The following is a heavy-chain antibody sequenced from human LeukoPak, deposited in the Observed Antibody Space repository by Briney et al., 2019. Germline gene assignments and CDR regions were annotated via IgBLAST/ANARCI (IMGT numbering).Heavy chain of an antibody. J-gene: IGHJ5*02. CDR2: IYPGDSDT. CDR1: GYSFISYW. Sequence: GESLKISGKGSGYSFISYWRGCVRQMPGKGLEWMGIIYPGDSDTRYSPSFQGQVTISADKSISTAYLQWSSLKASDTAMYYCARYVDIVATIPLANWFDPACQGTLVTVSS. D-gene: IGHD5-12*01. V-gene: IGHV5-51*01. CDR3: ARYVDIVATIPLANWFDP.